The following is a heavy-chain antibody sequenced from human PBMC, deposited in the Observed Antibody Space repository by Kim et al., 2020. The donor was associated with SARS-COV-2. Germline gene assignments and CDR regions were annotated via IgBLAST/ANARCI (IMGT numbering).Heavy chain of an antibody. CDR1: GFTFSSYG. D-gene: IGHD3-22*01. V-gene: IGHV3-33*05. J-gene: IGHJ4*02. CDR2: ISYDGSNK. CDR3: ARQSTYYYDSSGSFDY. Sequence: GGSLRLSCAASGFTFSSYGMHWVRQAPGKGLEWVAVISYDGSNKYYADSVKGRFTISRDNCKNTLYLQMNSLRAEDTAVYYCARQSTYYYDSSGSFDYWGQGTLVTVSS.